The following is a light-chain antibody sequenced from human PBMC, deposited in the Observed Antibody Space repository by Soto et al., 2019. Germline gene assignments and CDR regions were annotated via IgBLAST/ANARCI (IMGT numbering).Light chain of an antibody. CDR3: QQCNSTPWT. CDR2: WAS. V-gene: IGKV4-1*01. CDR1: QSVLYSSNNKNY. Sequence: DIVMTQSPDSLAVSLGERATSNCKSSQSVLYSSNNKNYLAWYQQKPGQPPKLLIYWASTRESGVPDRFSGSGSGTDFTLTISSLQAEDVAVYYCQQCNSTPWTFGQGTKVEIK. J-gene: IGKJ1*01.